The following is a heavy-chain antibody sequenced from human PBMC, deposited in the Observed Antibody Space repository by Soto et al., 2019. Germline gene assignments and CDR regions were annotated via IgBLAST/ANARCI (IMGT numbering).Heavy chain of an antibody. CDR2: IYYSGST. Sequence: QLQLQESGPGLVKPSETLSLTCTVSGGSISSSSYYWGWIRQPPGKGLEWIGSIYYSGSTYYNPSLKSRVTISVDTSKNQFSLKLSSVTAADTAVYYCARHAWTGSSWYPEYFQHWGQGTLVTVSS. V-gene: IGHV4-39*01. D-gene: IGHD6-13*01. CDR3: ARHAWTGSSWYPEYFQH. CDR1: GGSISSSSYY. J-gene: IGHJ1*01.